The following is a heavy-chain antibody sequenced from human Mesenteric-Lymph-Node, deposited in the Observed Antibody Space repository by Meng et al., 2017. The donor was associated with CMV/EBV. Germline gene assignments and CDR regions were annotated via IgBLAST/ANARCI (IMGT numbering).Heavy chain of an antibody. CDR3: ARGIGSSNYYFDY. D-gene: IGHD6-6*01. J-gene: IGHJ4*02. CDR2: IIPILGIA. Sequence: ASGGPFSSYAISWVRQAPGQGLEWMGRIIPILGIANYAQKFQGRVTITADKSTSTAYMELSSLRSEDTAVYYCARGIGSSNYYFDYWGQGTLVTVSS. CDR1: GGPFSSYA. V-gene: IGHV1-69*04.